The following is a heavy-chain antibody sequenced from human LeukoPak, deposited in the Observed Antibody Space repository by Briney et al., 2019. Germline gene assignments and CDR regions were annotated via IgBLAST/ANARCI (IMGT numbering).Heavy chain of an antibody. D-gene: IGHD2/OR15-2a*01. Sequence: ASVRVSCKASGYTFTGYYIHWVRQAPGQALEWMGWINPKSGATKYAQKFQGKVTMTRDTSISTAFMELSRLTSDDTAVYYCASDLAAISTGSHNWFDPWGQGTLVSVSS. J-gene: IGHJ5*02. CDR3: ASDLAAISTGSHNWFDP. V-gene: IGHV1-2*02. CDR2: INPKSGAT. CDR1: GYTFTGYY.